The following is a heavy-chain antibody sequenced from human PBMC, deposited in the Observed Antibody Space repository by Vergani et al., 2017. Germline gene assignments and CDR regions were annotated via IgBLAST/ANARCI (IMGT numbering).Heavy chain of an antibody. CDR1: GDIFNNYT. V-gene: IGHV1-69*02. CDR3: ARGPNSGYDRLSLRYYGMDV. D-gene: IGHD5-12*01. J-gene: IGHJ6*02. Sequence: QVHLEQSGTEVKKPGSSVKVSCKVSGDIFNNYTVTWVRQAPGQGLEWMGRINPIIRLATSEQKFQDRVKITGETSTNTVYMEMNNLRSEDTAVYYCARGPNSGYDRLSLRYYGMDVWDQGTTITVS. CDR2: INPIIRLA.